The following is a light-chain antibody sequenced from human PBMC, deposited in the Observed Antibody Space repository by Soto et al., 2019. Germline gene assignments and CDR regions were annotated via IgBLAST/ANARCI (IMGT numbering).Light chain of an antibody. CDR1: QTLSSN. V-gene: IGKV3-15*01. J-gene: IGKJ1*01. CDR3: QQYNNWLRT. CDR2: GPS. Sequence: EIVVTQSPATLSVSPGERATLSCRASQTLSSNLAWYQHNPGQAPRLLSYGPSTMATGIPARFSGSGSGKEFTITICLLQAEDFAVYYCQQYNNWLRTFGQGTKVDIK.